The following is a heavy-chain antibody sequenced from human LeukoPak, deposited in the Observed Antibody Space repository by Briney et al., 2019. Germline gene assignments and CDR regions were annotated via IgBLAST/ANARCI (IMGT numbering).Heavy chain of an antibody. CDR1: GFTFSDYW. CDR3: ARPPGSAYYYYYMDV. Sequence: GGSLRLSCAASGFTFSDYWMSWVRQAPGKGLEWVANIKQDGSEKYYVDSVKGRFTISRDNAKKLLYLQMNSLRAEDTAVYYCARPPGSAYYYYYMDVWGKGTTVTVSS. J-gene: IGHJ6*03. D-gene: IGHD6-25*01. V-gene: IGHV3-7*01. CDR2: IKQDGSEK.